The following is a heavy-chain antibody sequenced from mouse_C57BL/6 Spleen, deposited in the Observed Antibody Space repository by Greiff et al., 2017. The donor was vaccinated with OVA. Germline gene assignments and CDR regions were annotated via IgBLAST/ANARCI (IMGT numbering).Heavy chain of an antibody. CDR3: AREGIYYGNSYAMDY. D-gene: IGHD2-1*01. Sequence: QVQLQQPGAELVRPGTSVKLSCKASGYTFTSYWMHWVKQRPGQGLEWIGVIDPSDSYTNYNQKFKGKATLTVDTSSSTAYMQLSSLTSEDSAVYYCAREGIYYGNSYAMDYWGQGTSVTVSS. CDR1: GYTFTSYW. CDR2: IDPSDSYT. J-gene: IGHJ4*01. V-gene: IGHV1-59*01.